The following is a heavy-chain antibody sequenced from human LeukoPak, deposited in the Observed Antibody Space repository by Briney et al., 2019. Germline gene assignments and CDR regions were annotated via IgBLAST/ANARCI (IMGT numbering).Heavy chain of an antibody. J-gene: IGHJ4*02. D-gene: IGHD4-17*01. CDR3: AKLPRGATVFDY. CDR1: GFTFSSYA. Sequence: GGSLRLSCAASGFTFSSYAMSWVRQALGKGLEWVSAISGSGGSTYYADSVKGRFTISRDNSKNTLYLQMNRLRAEATPVYYCAKLPRGATVFDYWGQGTLVTVSS. V-gene: IGHV3-23*01. CDR2: ISGSGGST.